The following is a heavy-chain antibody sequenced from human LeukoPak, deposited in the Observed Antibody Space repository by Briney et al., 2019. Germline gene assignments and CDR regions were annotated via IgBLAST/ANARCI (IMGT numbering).Heavy chain of an antibody. V-gene: IGHV3-64*01. J-gene: IGHJ6*02. CDR2: INSNGGST. CDR3: ARSRDGYYYYYGMDV. D-gene: IGHD5-24*01. Sequence: PGGSLRLSCAASGFTFSSYAMHWVRQAPGKGLEYVSAINSNGGSTYYANSVKGRFTISRDNSKNTLYLQMGSLRAEDMAVYYCARSRDGYYYYYGMDVWGQGTTVTVSS. CDR1: GFTFSSYA.